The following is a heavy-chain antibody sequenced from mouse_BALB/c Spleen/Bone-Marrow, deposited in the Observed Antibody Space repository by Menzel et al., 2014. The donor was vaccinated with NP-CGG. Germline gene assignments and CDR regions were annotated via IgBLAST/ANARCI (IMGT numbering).Heavy chain of an antibody. CDR2: IRLKSNNYAT. J-gene: IGHJ3*01. CDR3: TTGFAY. V-gene: IGHV6-6*02. Sequence: EVMLVESGGGLVQPGRSMKLSCVASGFTFSNYWMNWVRQSPEKGLEWVAEIRLKSNNYATHYAESVRGRSTISRDDSKSSVYLQMNNLRAEDTGIYYCTTGFAYWGQGTLVTVSA. CDR1: GFTFSNYW.